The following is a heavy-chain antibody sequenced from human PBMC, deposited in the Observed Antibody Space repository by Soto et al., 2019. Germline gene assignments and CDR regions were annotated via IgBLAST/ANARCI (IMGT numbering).Heavy chain of an antibody. J-gene: IGHJ4*02. V-gene: IGHV4-59*01. CDR2: IYYSGST. D-gene: IGHD3-22*01. CDR3: ARLTYYYDSSGYYPGGVSDY. CDR1: GGSISSYY. Sequence: SETLSLTCTVSGGSISSYYWSWIRQPPGKGLDWIGYIYYSGSTNYNPSLKSRVTISVDTSKNQFSLKLSSVTAADTAVYYCARLTYYYDSSGYYPGGVSDYWGQGTLVTVSS.